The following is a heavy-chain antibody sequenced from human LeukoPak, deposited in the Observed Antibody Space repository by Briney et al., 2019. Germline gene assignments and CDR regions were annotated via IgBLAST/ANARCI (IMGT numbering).Heavy chain of an antibody. V-gene: IGHV4-4*07. CDR3: ASGLYYDFWSGYLDAFDI. Sequence: SETLSLTCTVSGGSISSYYWSWIRQPAGKGLEWIGRIYTSGSTNYNPSLKSRVTMSVDTSKNQFSLKLSSVAAADTAVYYCASGLYYDFWSGYLDAFDIWGQGTMVTVSS. CDR2: IYTSGST. J-gene: IGHJ3*02. D-gene: IGHD3-3*01. CDR1: GGSISSYY.